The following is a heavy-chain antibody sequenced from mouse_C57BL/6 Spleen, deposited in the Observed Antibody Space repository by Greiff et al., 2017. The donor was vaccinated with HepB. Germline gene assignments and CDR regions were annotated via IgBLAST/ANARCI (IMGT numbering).Heavy chain of an antibody. CDR1: GFTFSSYG. V-gene: IGHV5-6*01. D-gene: IGHD2-4*01. Sequence: DVQLVESGGDLVKPGGSLKLSCAASGFTFSSYGMSWVRQTPDKRLEWVATISSGGSYTYYPDSVKGRFTISRDNAKNTLYLQMSSLKSEDTAMYYCARHGRIDYDYVNWGQGTTLTVSS. CDR2: ISSGGSYT. CDR3: ARHGRIDYDYVN. J-gene: IGHJ2*01.